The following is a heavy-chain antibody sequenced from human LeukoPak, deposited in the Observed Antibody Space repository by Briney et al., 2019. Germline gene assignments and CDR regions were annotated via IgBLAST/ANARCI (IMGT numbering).Heavy chain of an antibody. V-gene: IGHV4-39*01. CDR3: ARHSSLRTFDY. Sequence: SETLSLTCAVSGGSISSSSYYWGWIRQPPGKGLEWIGSMYYSGSTYYNPSLKSRVTISVDTSKNQSSLKLSSVTAADTALYYCARHSSLRTFDYWGQGTLVTVSS. D-gene: IGHD1-1*01. CDR2: MYYSGST. CDR1: GGSISSSSYY. J-gene: IGHJ4*02.